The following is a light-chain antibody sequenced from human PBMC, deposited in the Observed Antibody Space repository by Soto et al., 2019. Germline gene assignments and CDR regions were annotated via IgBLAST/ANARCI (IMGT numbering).Light chain of an antibody. V-gene: IGLV1-51*01. CDR2: DDD. CDR3: SSYTSSRAYV. J-gene: IGLJ1*01. CDR1: SSNIGGNS. Sequence: QSVMTQPPSVSAAPGQRVTISCSGSSSNIGGNSVSWYQQLPGTAPKLLIYDDDKRPSGIPDRFSGSKSGTSATLGITGFQTGDEADYYCSSYTSSRAYVFGIGTKLTVL.